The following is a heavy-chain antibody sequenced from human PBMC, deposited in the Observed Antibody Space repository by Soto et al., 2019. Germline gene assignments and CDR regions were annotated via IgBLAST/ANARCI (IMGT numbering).Heavy chain of an antibody. CDR1: GYTFTSYG. CDR3: AREPNTGDASYHDAFDF. D-gene: IGHD7-27*01. Sequence: ASVKVSCKASGYTFTSYGISWVRQAPGQGLEWMGWISAYNGNTNYAQKLQGRVTMTTDTSTSTAYMELRSLRSDDTAVYYCAREPNTGDASYHDAFDFWGQGTMVTVSS. V-gene: IGHV1-18*01. CDR2: ISAYNGNT. J-gene: IGHJ3*01.